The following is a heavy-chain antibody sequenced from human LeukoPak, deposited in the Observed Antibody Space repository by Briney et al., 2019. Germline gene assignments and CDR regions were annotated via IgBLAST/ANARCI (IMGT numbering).Heavy chain of an antibody. Sequence: GASVKVSCKASGYTFTGYYMHWVRQAPGQGLEWMGWINPNSGGTNYAQKLQGRVTMTTDTSTSTAYMELRSLRSDDTAVYYCARGAERGFGVGARGAFDIWGQGTMVTVSS. CDR2: INPNSGGT. CDR3: ARGAERGFGVGARGAFDI. J-gene: IGHJ3*02. CDR1: GYTFTGYY. D-gene: IGHD3-3*01. V-gene: IGHV1-2*02.